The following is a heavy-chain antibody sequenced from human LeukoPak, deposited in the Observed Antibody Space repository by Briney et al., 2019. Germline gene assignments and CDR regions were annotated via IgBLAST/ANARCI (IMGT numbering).Heavy chain of an antibody. J-gene: IGHJ4*02. CDR3: AKGTDSGWYYFDH. Sequence: PGGSLRLSCAASGFTFSSYAMSWVRQAPGKGLEWVSAISGSGGSTYYADSVKGRFTISRDNSRNTLFLQMNSLRAEDTAVYHCAKGTDSGWYYFDHWGQGTLVTVSS. V-gene: IGHV3-23*01. CDR2: ISGSGGST. CDR1: GFTFSSYA. D-gene: IGHD6-19*01.